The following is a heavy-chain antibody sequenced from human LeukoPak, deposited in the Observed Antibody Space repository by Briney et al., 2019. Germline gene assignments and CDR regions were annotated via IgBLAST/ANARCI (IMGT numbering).Heavy chain of an antibody. Sequence: GGSLRLSCAASGFTFSRYWMHWVRQAPGKGLVWVSRINSDGSSTSYADSVKGRFTISRDNAKNTLYLQMNSLRAEDTAVYYCARSGAYGDYGYWGQGTLVTVSS. CDR3: ARSGAYGDYGY. D-gene: IGHD4-17*01. CDR1: GFTFSRYW. CDR2: INSDGSST. V-gene: IGHV3-74*01. J-gene: IGHJ4*02.